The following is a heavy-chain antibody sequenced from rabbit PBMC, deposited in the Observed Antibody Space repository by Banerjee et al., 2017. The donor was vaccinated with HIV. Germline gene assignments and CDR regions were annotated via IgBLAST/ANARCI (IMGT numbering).Heavy chain of an antibody. CDR3: ARGDSDYGVNFNF. V-gene: IGHV1S45*01. CDR2: INTSSGNT. J-gene: IGHJ4*01. D-gene: IGHD2-1*01. CDR1: GFSFSNKYV. Sequence: QEQLEESGGDLVKPEGSLTLTCTASGFSFSNKYVMCWVRQAPGKGLEWIACINTSSGNTVYANWAKGRFTISKTSSTTVTLQMTSLTAADTATYFCARGDSDYGVNFNFWGQGTLVTVS.